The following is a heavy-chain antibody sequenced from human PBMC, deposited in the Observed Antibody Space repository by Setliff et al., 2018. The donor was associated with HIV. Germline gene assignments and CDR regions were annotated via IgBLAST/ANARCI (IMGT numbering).Heavy chain of an antibody. J-gene: IGHJ4*02. CDR2: YYYSGFT. D-gene: IGHD3-22*01. CDR3: AVRRYYDSTGYYDY. V-gene: IGHV4-31*11. CDR1: GGSITSSLYY. Sequence: SETLSLTCAVSGGSITSSLYYWTWIRQHPGKGLEWIGYYYYSGFTYYNPSLKSRLTISIDTSKNQFSLKLSSVTAADTAVYYCAVRRYYDSTGYYDYWGQGTLVTVSS.